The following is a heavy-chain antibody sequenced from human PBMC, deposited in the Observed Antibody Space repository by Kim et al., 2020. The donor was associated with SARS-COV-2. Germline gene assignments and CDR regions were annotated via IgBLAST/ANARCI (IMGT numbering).Heavy chain of an antibody. Sequence: SVKVSCKASGGTFSSYAISWVRQAPGQGLEWMGGIIPIFGTANYAQKFQGRVTITADESTSTAYMELSSLRSEDTAVYYCARDRGFRFRYYYYGMDVWGQGTTVTVSS. CDR2: IIPIFGTA. CDR1: GGTFSSYA. V-gene: IGHV1-69*13. CDR3: ARDRGFRFRYYYYGMDV. J-gene: IGHJ6*02. D-gene: IGHD3-10*01.